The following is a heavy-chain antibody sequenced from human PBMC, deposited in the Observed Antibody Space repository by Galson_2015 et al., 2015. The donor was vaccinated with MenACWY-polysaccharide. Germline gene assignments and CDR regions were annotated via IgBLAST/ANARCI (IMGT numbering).Heavy chain of an antibody. CDR1: GVTFRRYS. D-gene: IGHD6-13*01. CDR2: SSSTSSTI. Sequence: SPRLTCAASGVTFRRYSMNWLRQARGKGLEPASYSSSTSSTIYYSFSGKDRLPITRDNAKNYLDLQMNSLRDEDTAVYYCSRDYSSSWYIGYYYYYYMDVWGKGTTVTVSS. CDR3: SRDYSSSWYIGYYYYYYMDV. V-gene: IGHV3-48*02. J-gene: IGHJ6*03.